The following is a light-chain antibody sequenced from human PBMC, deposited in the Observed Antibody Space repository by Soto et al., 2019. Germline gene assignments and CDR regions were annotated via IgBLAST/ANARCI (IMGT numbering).Light chain of an antibody. J-gene: IGKJ1*01. CDR1: QNVRSY. Sequence: LTQYPFTASLSLGDRATLSCGASQNVRSYLAWYQQKPGQAPRLLIYDASNRDTGIPARFSGSGSGTEFTLTISRLESEDFAVYYCQQYGNSPGTFGQGTKVDI. V-gene: IGKV3-11*01. CDR3: QQYGNSPGT. CDR2: DAS.